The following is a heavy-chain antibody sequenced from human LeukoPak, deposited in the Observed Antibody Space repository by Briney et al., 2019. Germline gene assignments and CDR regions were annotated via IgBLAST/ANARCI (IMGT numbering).Heavy chain of an antibody. CDR1: GFTFSSYS. J-gene: IGHJ3*02. D-gene: IGHD2-2*02. CDR2: ISSSSSYV. Sequence: GGSLRLSCAAYGFTFSSYSMNWVRQAAGKGLEWVSSISSSSSYVYYADSVKGRFTISRDNAKNSLYLQMNSLRAEDTAVYYCARSIPVQDAFDIWGQGTMVTVSS. CDR3: ARSIPVQDAFDI. V-gene: IGHV3-21*01.